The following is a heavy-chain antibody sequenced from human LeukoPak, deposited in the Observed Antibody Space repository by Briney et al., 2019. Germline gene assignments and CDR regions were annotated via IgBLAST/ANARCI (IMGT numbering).Heavy chain of an antibody. J-gene: IGHJ6*03. Sequence: ASVKVSCKASGYTFTSYGISWVRQAPGQGLEWMGWISAYNGNTNYAQKLQGRVTMTTDTSTSTAYMELRSLRSDDTAVYYCARDGYLTTGILTGYHYYYYMDVWGKGTTVTISS. V-gene: IGHV1-18*01. D-gene: IGHD3-9*01. CDR2: ISAYNGNT. CDR3: ARDGYLTTGILTGYHYYYYMDV. CDR1: GYTFTSYG.